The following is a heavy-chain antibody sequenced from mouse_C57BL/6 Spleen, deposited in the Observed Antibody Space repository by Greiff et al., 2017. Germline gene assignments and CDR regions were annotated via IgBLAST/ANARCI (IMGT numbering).Heavy chain of an antibody. CDR3: ARSDYYGSSYGY. D-gene: IGHD1-1*01. V-gene: IGHV1-53*01. CDR1: GYTFTSYW. Sequence: QVHVKQSGTELVKPGASVKLSCKASGYTFTSYWMHWVKQRPGQGLEWIGNINPSNGGTNYNEKFKSKATLTVDKSSSTAYMQLSSLTSEDSAVYYCARSDYYGSSYGYWGQGTTLTVSS. CDR2: INPSNGGT. J-gene: IGHJ2*01.